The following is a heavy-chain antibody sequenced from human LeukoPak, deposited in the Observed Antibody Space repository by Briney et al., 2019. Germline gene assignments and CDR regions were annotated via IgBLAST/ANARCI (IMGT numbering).Heavy chain of an antibody. Sequence: PGGSLRPSCAASGFTFSSHGMHWVRQAPGKGLEWVAVIWYDGSNKYYADSVKGRFTISRDNSKNTLYLQMNSLRAEDTAVYYCARDGTGSNSGWYIHWGQGALVTVSS. CDR3: ARDGTGSNSGWYIH. J-gene: IGHJ4*02. V-gene: IGHV3-33*01. CDR1: GFTFSSHG. CDR2: IWYDGSNK. D-gene: IGHD6-19*01.